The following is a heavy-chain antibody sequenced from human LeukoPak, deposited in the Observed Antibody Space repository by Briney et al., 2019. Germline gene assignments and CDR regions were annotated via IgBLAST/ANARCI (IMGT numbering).Heavy chain of an antibody. D-gene: IGHD2-15*01. Sequence: SETLSLTCAVYGGSFSGYYWGWIRQPPGKGLEWIGRIYYSGSTYYNPSLKSRVTISVDTSKNQFSLKLSSVTAADTAVYYCARIGYCSGGSCYKVLGYWGQGTLVTVSS. CDR2: IYYSGST. J-gene: IGHJ4*02. V-gene: IGHV4-34*01. CDR1: GGSFSGYY. CDR3: ARIGYCSGGSCYKVLGY.